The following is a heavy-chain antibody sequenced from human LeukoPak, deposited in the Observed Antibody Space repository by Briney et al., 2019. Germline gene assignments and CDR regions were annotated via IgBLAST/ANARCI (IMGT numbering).Heavy chain of an antibody. CDR2: ILYHGNNE. CDR1: GFSFSDYA. J-gene: IGHJ4*02. V-gene: IGHV3-30-3*01. Sequence: GGSLRLSCAASGFSFSDYAMHRVRQAPDKGLEWVALILYHGNNEYYADSVKGRFTISRDNSKNTLYLQMNSLRAEDTAVYYCARDIPVRYYGSGGFDYWGQGTLVTVSS. D-gene: IGHD3-10*01. CDR3: ARDIPVRYYGSGGFDY.